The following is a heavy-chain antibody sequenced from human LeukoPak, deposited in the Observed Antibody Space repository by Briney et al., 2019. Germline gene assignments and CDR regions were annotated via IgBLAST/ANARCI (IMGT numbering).Heavy chain of an antibody. CDR1: GGSFSGYY. Sequence: SETLSLTCAVYGGSFSGYYWSWIRQPPGKGLEWIGEINHSGSTNYNPSLKSRVTISVDTSKNQFSLKLSSVTAADTAVYYCASQYQLLLGYYYYYYYMDGWGKGTTVTVSS. CDR2: INHSGST. D-gene: IGHD2-2*01. J-gene: IGHJ6*03. V-gene: IGHV4-34*01. CDR3: ASQYQLLLGYYYYYYYMDG.